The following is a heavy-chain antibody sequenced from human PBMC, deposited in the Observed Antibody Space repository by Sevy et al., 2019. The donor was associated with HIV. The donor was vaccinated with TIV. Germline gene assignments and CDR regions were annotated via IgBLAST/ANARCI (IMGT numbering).Heavy chain of an antibody. CDR2: ISAYNGNT. CDR3: ARLGYCSSTICSVGYYYYGMDV. CDR1: GYTFTSYG. V-gene: IGHV1-18*01. Sequence: ASVKVSCKASGYTFTSYGISWVRQAPGQGLEWMGWISAYNGNTNYAQKLQGTVTMTTDTSTSTAYMELRSLRSEDTAVYYCARLGYCSSTICSVGYYYYGMDVWGQGTTVTVSS. J-gene: IGHJ6*02. D-gene: IGHD2-2*01.